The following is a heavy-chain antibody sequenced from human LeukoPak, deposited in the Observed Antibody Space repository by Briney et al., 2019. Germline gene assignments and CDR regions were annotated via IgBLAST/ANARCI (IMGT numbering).Heavy chain of an antibody. CDR3: ASLGSYYGGEYYFDY. J-gene: IGHJ4*02. CDR1: GGSFSGYY. V-gene: IGHV4-34*01. Sequence: SETLSLTCAVYGGSFSGYYWSWIRQPPGKGLEWIGEINHSGSTNYNPSLKSRVTISVDTSKNRFSLKLSSVTAADTAVYYCASLGSYYGGEYYFDYWGQGTLVTVSS. D-gene: IGHD1-26*01. CDR2: INHSGST.